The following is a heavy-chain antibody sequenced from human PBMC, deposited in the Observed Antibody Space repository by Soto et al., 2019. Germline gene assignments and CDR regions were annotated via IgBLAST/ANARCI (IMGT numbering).Heavy chain of an antibody. D-gene: IGHD1-7*01. J-gene: IGHJ4*02. CDR2: SIPIFGTA. V-gene: IGHV1-69*01. Sequence: QVQLVQSGAEVKKPGSSVKVSCTASGGTFSSYAISWVRQAPGQGLEWMGGSIPIFGTANYAQKLQGSVTITADESTSTAYMELSSLRSEDTGVYYCARDLSMEVRYNWNYMGSYYFDYWCQGTLVTVS. CDR1: GGTFSSYA. CDR3: ARDLSMEVRYNWNYMGSYYFDY.